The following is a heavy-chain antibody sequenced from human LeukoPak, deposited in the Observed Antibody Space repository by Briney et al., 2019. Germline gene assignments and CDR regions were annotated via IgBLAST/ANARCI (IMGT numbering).Heavy chain of an antibody. Sequence: SVKVSCKASGGTFSSYAISWVRQAPGQGLEWMGGIIPIFGTANYAQKFQGRVTMTTDTSTSTAYMELRSLRSDDTAVYYCARVGATVSDAFDIWGQGTMVTVSS. CDR3: ARVGATVSDAFDI. J-gene: IGHJ3*02. D-gene: IGHD1-26*01. CDR2: IIPIFGTA. CDR1: GGTFSSYA. V-gene: IGHV1-69*05.